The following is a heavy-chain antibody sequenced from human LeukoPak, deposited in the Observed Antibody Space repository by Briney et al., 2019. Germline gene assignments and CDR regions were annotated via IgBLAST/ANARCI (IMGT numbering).Heavy chain of an antibody. Sequence: GESLKISCKGSGYGFPSYWIGWVRQMPGKGLEWMGIIYPGDSDSRYSPSFQGQVTISADKSISTAYLQWNSLKASDTAMYYCARLRDAYPDYWGQGTLITVSS. D-gene: IGHD5-24*01. J-gene: IGHJ4*02. CDR2: IYPGDSDS. V-gene: IGHV5-51*01. CDR1: GYGFPSYW. CDR3: ARLRDAYPDY.